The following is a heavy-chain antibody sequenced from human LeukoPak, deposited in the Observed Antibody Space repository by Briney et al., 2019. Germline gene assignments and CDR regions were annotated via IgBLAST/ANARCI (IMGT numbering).Heavy chain of an antibody. D-gene: IGHD3-10*02. CDR3: AELGITMIGGV. Sequence: GGSLRLSRAASGFTFSSYEMNWVRQAPGKGLEWVSYISSSGSSIYYADSVKGRFTISRDNAKNSLYLQMNSLRAEDTAVYYCAELGITMIGGVWGKGTTVTISS. CDR1: GFTFSSYE. J-gene: IGHJ6*04. V-gene: IGHV3-48*03. CDR2: ISSSGSSI.